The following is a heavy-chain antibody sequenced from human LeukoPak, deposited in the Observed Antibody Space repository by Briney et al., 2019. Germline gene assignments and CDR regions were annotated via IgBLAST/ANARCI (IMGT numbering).Heavy chain of an antibody. V-gene: IGHV3-53*01. CDR2: IYSGGST. CDR3: ARERLENYDFWSGYQVKYFQH. J-gene: IGHJ1*01. Sequence: GGSLRLSCAASGFTVNSNYMSWVRQAPGKGLEWVSVIYSGGSTYYADSVRGRFTISRDNSKSTLYLEMNSLRAEDTAVYYCARERLENYDFWSGYQVKYFQHWGQGTLVTVSS. D-gene: IGHD3-3*01. CDR1: GFTVNSNY.